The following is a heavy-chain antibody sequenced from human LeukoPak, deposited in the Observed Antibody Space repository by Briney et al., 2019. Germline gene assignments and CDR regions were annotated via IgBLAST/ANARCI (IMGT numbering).Heavy chain of an antibody. D-gene: IGHD3-16*01. V-gene: IGHV3-30*02. CDR2: IRYVGINK. CDR1: GFTFSTYG. CDR3: ARDLFLGTPDFFDY. Sequence: GGSLRLSCAASGFTFSTYGMHWVRQAPGKGLEWVSFIRYVGINKYYADSVKGRFTISRDDSKNTLYVHMNSLRSDDTAVYFCARDLFLGTPDFFDYWGQGTLVTVSS. J-gene: IGHJ4*02.